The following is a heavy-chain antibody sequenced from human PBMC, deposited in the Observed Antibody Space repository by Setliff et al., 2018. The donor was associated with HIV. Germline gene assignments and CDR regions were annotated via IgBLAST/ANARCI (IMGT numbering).Heavy chain of an antibody. CDR2: ISSYNGYT. D-gene: IGHD6-19*01. V-gene: IGHV1-18*01. CDR1: GYNFSSNG. CDR3: ARVSRSGWFFDW. J-gene: IGHJ4*02. Sequence: ALVKVSCKASGYNFSSNGISWVRQAPGQGLEWMGWISSYNGYTKYAQKVQDRVTMTKDTSTSTAYMELRSLRSDDTAVYYCARVSRSGWFFDWWGQGSLVTVSS.